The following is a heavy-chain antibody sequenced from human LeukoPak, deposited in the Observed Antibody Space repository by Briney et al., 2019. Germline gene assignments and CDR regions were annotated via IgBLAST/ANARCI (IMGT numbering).Heavy chain of an antibody. V-gene: IGHV1-69*05. J-gene: IGHJ4*02. D-gene: IGHD6-13*01. Sequence: ASVKVSCKASGGTFSSYAISWVRQAPGQGLEWMGRIIPIFGTANYAQKFQGRVTITTDESTSTAYMELSSLRSEDTAVYYCASSGDSSSWSAPIDYWGQGTLVTVSS. CDR2: IIPIFGTA. CDR3: ASSGDSSSWSAPIDY. CDR1: GGTFSSYA.